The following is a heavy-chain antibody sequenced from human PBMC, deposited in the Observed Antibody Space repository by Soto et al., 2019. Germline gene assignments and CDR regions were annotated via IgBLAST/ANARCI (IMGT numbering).Heavy chain of an antibody. CDR3: ARWDYGGNGNFDY. CDR1: GGSISSYY. J-gene: IGHJ4*02. Sequence: NPSETLSLTCTVSGGSISSYYWSWIRQPPGKGLEWIGYIYYSGSTNYNPSLKSRVTISVDTSKNQFSLKLSSVTAADTAVYYCARWDYGGNGNFDYWGQGTLVTVSS. V-gene: IGHV4-59*01. D-gene: IGHD4-17*01. CDR2: IYYSGST.